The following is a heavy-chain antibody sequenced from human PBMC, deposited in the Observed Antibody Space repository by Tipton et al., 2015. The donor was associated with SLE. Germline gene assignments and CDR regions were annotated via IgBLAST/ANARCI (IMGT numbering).Heavy chain of an antibody. CDR2: MNPNSGNT. Sequence: QLVQSGPEVKKPGASVKVSCKASGYTFTSYDINWVRQATGQGLEWMGWMNPNSGNTGYAQKFQGRVTMTRNISISTAYMELSSLRSEDTAVYYCARGGVGYCSGGSCYTHYYYGMDVWGQGTTVTVSS. CDR1: GYTFTSYD. CDR3: ARGGVGYCSGGSCYTHYYYGMDV. V-gene: IGHV1-8*01. D-gene: IGHD2-15*01. J-gene: IGHJ6*02.